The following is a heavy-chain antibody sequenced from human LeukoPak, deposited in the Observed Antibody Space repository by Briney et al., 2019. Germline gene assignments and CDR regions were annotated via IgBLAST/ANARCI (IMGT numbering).Heavy chain of an antibody. CDR2: ISSGSSYI. CDR3: ARGGPGSCTSTSCHGDY. D-gene: IGHD2-2*01. CDR1: GFTFSTYS. V-gene: IGHV3-21*01. Sequence: GGSLRLSCAASGFTFSTYSMNWVRQAPGKGLEWVSSISSGSSYIYYADSVKGRFTISRENAENSLYLQMNSLSAEDTAVYYCARGGPGSCTSTSCHGDYWGQGTLVTVSS. J-gene: IGHJ4*02.